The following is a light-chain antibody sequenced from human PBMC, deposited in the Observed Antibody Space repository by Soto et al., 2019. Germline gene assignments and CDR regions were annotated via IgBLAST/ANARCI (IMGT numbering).Light chain of an antibody. Sequence: DIQMTQSPSTLSASVGDRVTITCRASQSVDIWVAWYQQKPGKVPKVLLSQASLLQSGVPSRFSGSGSGTHLTLTITSLQTDDFATYYCQTYYHDLPFTFGPGT. CDR3: QTYYHDLPFT. J-gene: IGKJ3*01. V-gene: IGKV1-5*03. CDR1: QSVDIW. CDR2: QAS.